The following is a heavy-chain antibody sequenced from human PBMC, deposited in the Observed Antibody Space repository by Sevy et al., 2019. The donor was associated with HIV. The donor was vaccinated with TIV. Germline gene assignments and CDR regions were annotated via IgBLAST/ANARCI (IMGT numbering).Heavy chain of an antibody. V-gene: IGHV2-5*02. CDR2: IYWDDDK. Sequence: SGPTLVNPTQTLTLTCTFSGFSLSTSGVDVGWIRQPPGKALEWLALIYWDDDKRYSPSLKSRLTITKDTSKNQVVLTMTTMAPVDTATYYCAHRRRDWAVAGTGSFDYWGQGTLVTVSS. J-gene: IGHJ4*02. CDR1: GFSLSTSGVD. CDR3: AHRRRDWAVAGTGSFDY. D-gene: IGHD6-19*01.